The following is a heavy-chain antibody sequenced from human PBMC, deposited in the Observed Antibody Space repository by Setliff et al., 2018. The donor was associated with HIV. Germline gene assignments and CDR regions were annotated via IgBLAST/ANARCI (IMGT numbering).Heavy chain of an antibody. J-gene: IGHJ4*02. Sequence: ASVKVSCKASGYTFTSYYMHWVRQAPGRGLEWMGIINPSGGGTSNAQKFQGRITLPRDTSTNTVYMELRSLRSEDTAVYYCARGGSPWVRGVKEGYFDYWGQGTLVTV. CDR1: GYTFTSYY. V-gene: IGHV1-46*01. CDR3: ARGGSPWVRGVKEGYFDY. D-gene: IGHD3-10*01. CDR2: INPSGGGT.